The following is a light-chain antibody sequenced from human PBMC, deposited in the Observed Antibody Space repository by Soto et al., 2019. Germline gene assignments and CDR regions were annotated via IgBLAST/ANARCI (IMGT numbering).Light chain of an antibody. CDR3: ASFAASDSVV. V-gene: IGLV2-8*01. CDR1: SSDVGAYNY. CDR2: EVN. J-gene: IGLJ2*01. Sequence: QSALTQPPSASGSPGQSVTISCTGTSSDVGAYNYVSWYQQHPDKAPKLVIYEVNKRPSGVPDRFSGSKSGNTASLAVSGLQAEDEADYYCASFAASDSVVFGGGTELTVL.